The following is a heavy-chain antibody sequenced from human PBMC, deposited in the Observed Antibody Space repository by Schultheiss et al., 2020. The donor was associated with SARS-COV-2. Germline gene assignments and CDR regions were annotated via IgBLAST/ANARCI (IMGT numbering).Heavy chain of an antibody. V-gene: IGHV1-46*01. Sequence: GESLKISCKASGYTFTSYYMHWVRQAPGQGLEWMGIINPSGGSTSYAQKFQGRVTMTRDTSISTAYMELSRLRSDDTAVYYCARVVPAAIGWFDPWGQGTLVTVSS. CDR1: GYTFTSYY. D-gene: IGHD2-2*01. J-gene: IGHJ5*02. CDR2: INPSGGST. CDR3: ARVVPAAIGWFDP.